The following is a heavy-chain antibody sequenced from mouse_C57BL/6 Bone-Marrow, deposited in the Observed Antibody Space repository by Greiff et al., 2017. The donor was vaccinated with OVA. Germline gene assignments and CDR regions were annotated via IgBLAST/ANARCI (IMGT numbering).Heavy chain of an antibody. J-gene: IGHJ3*01. Sequence: VQLKQPGAELVKPGASVKLSCKASGYTFTSYWMHWVKQRPGQGLEWIGMIDPANGNTKYAPKFQGKATITADTSSNTAYLQLSSLTSEDTAIYYCARDPPWFAYWGQGTLVTVSA. CDR3: ARDPPWFAY. V-gene: IGHV14-3*01. CDR1: GYTFTSYW. CDR2: IDPANGNT.